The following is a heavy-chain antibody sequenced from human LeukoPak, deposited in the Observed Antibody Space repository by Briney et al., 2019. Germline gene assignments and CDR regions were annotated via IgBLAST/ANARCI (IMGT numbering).Heavy chain of an antibody. Sequence: GGSLRLSCATSGVTFISFGMHWVRQAPGKGLALLPFISYDGSIKYYADSVKGRFTISRDDSNNTLYLQMSGLRTEDTAVYYCARSSSPQRGGYDWNYWGQGTLVTVSS. D-gene: IGHD5-12*01. J-gene: IGHJ4*02. CDR1: GVTFISFG. V-gene: IGHV3-30*19. CDR2: ISYDGSIK. CDR3: ARSSSPQRGGYDWNY.